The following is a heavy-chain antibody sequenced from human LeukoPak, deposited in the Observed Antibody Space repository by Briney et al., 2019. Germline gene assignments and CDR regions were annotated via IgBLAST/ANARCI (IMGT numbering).Heavy chain of an antibody. D-gene: IGHD5-18*01. CDR1: GFTFSSYG. J-gene: IGHJ4*02. V-gene: IGHV3-30*18. CDR3: AKNVDTAMNN. CDR2: ISYDGSNK. Sequence: GRSLRLSCAAPGFTFSSYGMHWVRQAPGKGLEWVAVISYDGSNKYYADSVKGRFTISRDNSKNTLYLQMNSLRAEDTAVYYCAKNVDTAMNNWGQGTLVTVSS.